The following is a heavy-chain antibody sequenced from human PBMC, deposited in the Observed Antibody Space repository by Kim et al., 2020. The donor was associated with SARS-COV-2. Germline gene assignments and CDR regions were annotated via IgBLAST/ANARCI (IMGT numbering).Heavy chain of an antibody. CDR1: GFTFSSYW. CDR2: IDSDGGNT. V-gene: IGHV3-74*01. CDR3: ARDFDSSGTHI. Sequence: GGSLRLSCAASGFTFSSYWMHWVRQAPGKGLVWVSRIDSDGGNTYYADSVKGRFTISRDNAKNMLYLQMNSLRAEDTAVYYCARDFDSSGTHIWGQGTMVTVSS. D-gene: IGHD3-22*01. J-gene: IGHJ3*01.